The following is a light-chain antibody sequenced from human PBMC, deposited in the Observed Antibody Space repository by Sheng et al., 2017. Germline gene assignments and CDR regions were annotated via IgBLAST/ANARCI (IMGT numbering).Light chain of an antibody. CDR2: AAS. Sequence: DIQMTQSPSSMSASVGDRVTITCRASQSINSYLNWYQQKPGKAPKLLIYAASSLQSGVPSRFSGSGSGTDFTLTISSLQSEDFAVYYCQQYDKWPLNFGGGTKVEIK. V-gene: IGKV1-39*01. CDR1: QSINSY. J-gene: IGKJ4*01. CDR3: QQYDKWPLN.